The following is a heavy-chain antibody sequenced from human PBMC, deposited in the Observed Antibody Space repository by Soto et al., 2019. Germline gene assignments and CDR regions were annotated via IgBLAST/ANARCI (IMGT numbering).Heavy chain of an antibody. J-gene: IGHJ4*02. CDR2: IKSKTAGGTT. CDR1: EFTFTNAW. Sequence: EVQLVESGGDLVEPGGSLRLSCAASEFTFTNAWMSWVRQAPGKGLEWVGRIKSKTAGGTTDYAAPVQGRFTISRDELRNTLYLQMNSLKTEDTAVYYCTSLYYGHWGQGTLVTVSS. D-gene: IGHD4-17*01. V-gene: IGHV3-15*01. CDR3: TSLYYGH.